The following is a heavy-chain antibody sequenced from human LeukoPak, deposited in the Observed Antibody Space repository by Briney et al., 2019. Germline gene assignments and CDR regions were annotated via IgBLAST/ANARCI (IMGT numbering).Heavy chain of an antibody. J-gene: IGHJ1*01. CDR1: GGSISGSSYY. Sequence: SETLSLTCNVSGGSISGSSYYWGWIRRPPGKGLEWIGSIYYSGSTYYNPSLKSRVTISVDTSKNQFSLKLNSVTATDTAVYYCARRSGYSYFQHWGQGTLVTVSS. CDR2: IYYSGST. V-gene: IGHV4-39*01. D-gene: IGHD3-3*01. CDR3: ARRSGYSYFQH.